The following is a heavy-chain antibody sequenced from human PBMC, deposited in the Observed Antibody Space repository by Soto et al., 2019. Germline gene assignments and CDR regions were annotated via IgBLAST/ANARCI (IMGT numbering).Heavy chain of an antibody. CDR3: ARVLAGGIPEY. D-gene: IGHD6-13*01. CDR1: GFTLSRYN. Sequence: EVQLVESGGGLVQPGGSLRLSCVASGFTLSRYNMNWVRQAPGKGLEWVSYISHSSSNIYYADSVKGRFTISRDNAENSLYVQMNSVRDEDTAVYTLARVLAGGIPEYWGPGTRVTVSS. CDR2: ISHSSSNI. J-gene: IGHJ4*02. V-gene: IGHV3-48*02.